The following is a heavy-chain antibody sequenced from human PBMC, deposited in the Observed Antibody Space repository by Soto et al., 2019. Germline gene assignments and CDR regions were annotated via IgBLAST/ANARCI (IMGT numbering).Heavy chain of an antibody. D-gene: IGHD6-19*01. Sequence: QVQLEQSGGEVKQPGSSVRVSCKTSGGTFSTYAINWVRQAPGQGLEWMGAPIPLFGTADYSQKFQGRVTITADESTSTAYMELSSLRFDDTAVYFCARPKGTYSSGYYYFDFWGQGTLVTVSS. J-gene: IGHJ4*02. CDR3: ARPKGTYSSGYYYFDF. CDR1: GGTFSTYA. V-gene: IGHV1-69*01. CDR2: PIPLFGTA.